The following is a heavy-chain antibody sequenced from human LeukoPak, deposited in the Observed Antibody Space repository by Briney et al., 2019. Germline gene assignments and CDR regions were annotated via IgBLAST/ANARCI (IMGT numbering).Heavy chain of an antibody. D-gene: IGHD3-3*01. CDR1: GFTFSNHW. V-gene: IGHV3-7*01. CDR2: IKQDGSEK. CDR3: ARDRTTIFGVVKYYMDV. J-gene: IGHJ6*03. Sequence: PGGSLRLSCAASGFTFSNHWMSWVRQAPGKGLEWVANIKQDGSEKYYVDSVKGRFTISRDNAKNSLYLQMNSLRAEDTAVYYCARDRTTIFGVVKYYMDVWGKGTTVTVSS.